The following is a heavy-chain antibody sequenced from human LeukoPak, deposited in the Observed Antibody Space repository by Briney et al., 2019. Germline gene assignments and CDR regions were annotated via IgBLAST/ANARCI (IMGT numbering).Heavy chain of an antibody. D-gene: IGHD6-25*01. J-gene: IGHJ4*02. CDR1: GFTFDDFV. CDR3: VKAAGGFGPLAY. CDR2: ISQGSDSI. V-gene: IGHV3-9*01. Sequence: PGRSLRLSCAVSGFTFDDFVMHWVRQPPGKVLEWVSGISQGSDSIEYADSVKGRFTISRDNAKSSLYLQMNSLRPEDTAMYYCVKAAGGFGPLAYWGKGTRVTASS.